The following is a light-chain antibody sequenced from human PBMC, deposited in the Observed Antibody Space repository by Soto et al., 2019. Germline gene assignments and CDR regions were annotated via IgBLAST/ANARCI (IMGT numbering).Light chain of an antibody. V-gene: IGLV1-47*01. Sequence: QSVLTQPPSASGTPGQRVTISCSGSSSNIGTNYVYWYQQLPGTAPKLLIYKNNQRPSGVPDRFSGSESGTSASLAISGLRSEEEADYYCAAWDDSLSGRVFGGGTKVTVL. CDR2: KNN. CDR3: AAWDDSLSGRV. CDR1: SSNIGTNY. J-gene: IGLJ3*02.